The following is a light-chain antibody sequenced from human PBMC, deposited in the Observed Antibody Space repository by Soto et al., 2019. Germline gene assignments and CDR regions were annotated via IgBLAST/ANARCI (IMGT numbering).Light chain of an antibody. Sequence: EMVWTKSPGPLDFSPGQLDTLSCRASQSVSSSYLAWYQQKPGQDPRLLIYGASSRATGTPERFSGSGSGTDFTLTISRLEPEDFAVDVGQQDGSSPPYTFGQGIELEIK. J-gene: IGKJ2*01. CDR1: QSVSSSY. V-gene: IGKV3-20*01. CDR3: QQDGSSPPYT. CDR2: GAS.